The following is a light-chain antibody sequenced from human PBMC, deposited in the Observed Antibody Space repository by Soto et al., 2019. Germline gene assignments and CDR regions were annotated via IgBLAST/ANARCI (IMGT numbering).Light chain of an antibody. CDR2: DVN. CDR3: TSWTTSTTMI. J-gene: IGLJ2*01. CDR1: ISVIGAYNY. V-gene: IGLV2-14*03. Sequence: QSVLTQPASVSGSPGQSITISCTGTISVIGAYNYVSWYQQHPGKAPKLMIYDVNIRPSGVSNRFSGSKSGNTASLTISGLQADEEADYYCTSWTTSTTMIFGGGTKLTVL.